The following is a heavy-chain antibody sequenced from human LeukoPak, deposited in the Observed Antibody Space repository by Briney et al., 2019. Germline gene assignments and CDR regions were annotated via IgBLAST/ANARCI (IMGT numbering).Heavy chain of an antibody. CDR3: AREIPGRIAADC. Sequence: GGSLRLSCAASGFTFSDYSMNWVRQAPGKGLELITYIGGRGDGISYADSVKGRFTISRDNAKNSLFLQMNRLRGEDTAIYFCAREIPGRIAADCWGQGTLVTVSS. V-gene: IGHV3-48*01. J-gene: IGHJ4*02. CDR2: IGGRGDGI. CDR1: GFTFSDYS. D-gene: IGHD2-15*01.